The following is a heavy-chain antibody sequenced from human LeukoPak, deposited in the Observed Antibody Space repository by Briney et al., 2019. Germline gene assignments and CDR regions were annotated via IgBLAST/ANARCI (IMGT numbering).Heavy chain of an antibody. CDR3: ARDLYYYGSGSSHFFDY. CDR1: GFTVSSNY. V-gene: IGHV3-53*01. D-gene: IGHD3-10*01. Sequence: GGSLRLSCAASGFTVSSNYMSWVRQAPGKGLEWVSVIYSGGGTYYADSVKGRFTISRDNSKNTLYLQMNSLRAEDTAVYYCARDLYYYGSGSSHFFDYWGQGTLVTVSS. J-gene: IGHJ4*02. CDR2: IYSGGGT.